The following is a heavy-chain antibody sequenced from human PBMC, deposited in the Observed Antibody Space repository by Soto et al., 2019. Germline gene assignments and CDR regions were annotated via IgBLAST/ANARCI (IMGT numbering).Heavy chain of an antibody. Sequence: GGSLRLSCAASGFTFSNYGMHWVRQAPGKGLEWVAIIWHDGNNKYYADSVRGRFIISRDNSKNRLYLQMNSLRAEDTAVYYCASDLVGASDSYGLDVWGPGTPVTVSS. D-gene: IGHD1-26*01. V-gene: IGHV3-33*01. CDR1: GFTFSNYG. CDR3: ASDLVGASDSYGLDV. CDR2: IWHDGNNK. J-gene: IGHJ6*02.